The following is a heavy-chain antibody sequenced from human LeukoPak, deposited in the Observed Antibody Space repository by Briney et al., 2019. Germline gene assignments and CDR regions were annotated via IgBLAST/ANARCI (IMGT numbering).Heavy chain of an antibody. D-gene: IGHD1-26*01. CDR3: ASEWELHQGYYYGMDV. CDR1: GFSFSSYS. Sequence: GGSLRLSCAASGFSFSSYSMNWVRQAPGKGLEWVSTISSSSSYIYYADSVKGRFTISRDNAKNSLYLQMNSLRAEDTALYYCASEWELHQGYYYGMDVWGQGTTVTLSS. V-gene: IGHV3-21*01. J-gene: IGHJ6*02. CDR2: ISSSSSYI.